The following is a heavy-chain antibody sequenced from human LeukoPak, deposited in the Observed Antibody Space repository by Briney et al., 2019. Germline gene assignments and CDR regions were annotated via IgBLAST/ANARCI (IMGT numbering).Heavy chain of an antibody. CDR2: IIPIFGTA. D-gene: IGHD4-23*01. J-gene: IGHJ5*02. CDR1: GGTFSSYA. Sequence: SVKVSCKASGGTFSSYAISWVRQAPGQGLEWMGGIIPIFGTANYAQKFQGRVTITTDESTSAAYMELSSLRSEDTAVYYCARGDYGGSNWFDPWGQGTLVTVSS. CDR3: ARGDYGGSNWFDP. V-gene: IGHV1-69*05.